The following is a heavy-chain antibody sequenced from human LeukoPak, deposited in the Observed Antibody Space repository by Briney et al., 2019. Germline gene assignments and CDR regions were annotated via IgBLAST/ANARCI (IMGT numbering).Heavy chain of an antibody. CDR3: AKGFTIVDY. CDR1: GFTFSSYV. D-gene: IGHD3-3*01. V-gene: IGHV3-30*04. J-gene: IGHJ4*02. Sequence: GGSLRLSCAASGFTFSSYVMHWVRQAPGKGLEWVAVISYDGSNKYYADSVKGRFTISRDNSKNTLYLQMNSLRAEDTAVYYCAKGFTIVDYWGQGTLVTVSS. CDR2: ISYDGSNK.